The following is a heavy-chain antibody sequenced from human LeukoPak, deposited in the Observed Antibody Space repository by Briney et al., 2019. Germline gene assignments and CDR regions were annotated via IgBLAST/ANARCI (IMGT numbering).Heavy chain of an antibody. CDR1: GGSFSSGYY. D-gene: IGHD4-11*01. V-gene: IGHV4-38-2*01. CDR3: ARAHSPYYYYYMDV. Sequence: SETLSLTCAVYGGSFSSGYYWGWIRQPPGKGLEWIGSIYHSGSTYYNPSLKSRVTISVDTSKNQFSLKLGSVTAADTAVYYCARAHSPYYYYYMDVWGKGTTVTVSS. CDR2: IYHSGST. J-gene: IGHJ6*03.